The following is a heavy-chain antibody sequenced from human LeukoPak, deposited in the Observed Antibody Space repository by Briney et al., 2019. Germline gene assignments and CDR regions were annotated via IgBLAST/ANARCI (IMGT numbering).Heavy chain of an antibody. CDR3: ARPIAAALASGAFDI. CDR2: IYYSGST. CDR1: GGSISSSSYY. D-gene: IGHD6-13*01. Sequence: SETLSLTCTVSGGSISSSSYYWGWIRQPPGKGLEWIGSIYYSGSTYYNPSLKSRVTISVDTSKNQFSLKLSSVTAADTAMYYCARPIAAALASGAFDIWGQGTMVTVSS. V-gene: IGHV4-39*07. J-gene: IGHJ3*02.